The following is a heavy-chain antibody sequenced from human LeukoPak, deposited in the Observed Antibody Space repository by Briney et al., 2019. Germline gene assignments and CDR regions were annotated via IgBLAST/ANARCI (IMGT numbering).Heavy chain of an antibody. CDR3: ARHGGTRITLIEVYYFEY. J-gene: IGHJ4*02. CDR2: MNPNSGNT. V-gene: IGHV1-8*03. CDR1: GYTFTSYD. D-gene: IGHD4-11*01. Sequence: ASVKVSCKASGYTFTSYDINWVRQATGQGLEWMGWMNPNSGNTGYAQKFQGRVTITRNTSISTAYMELSSLRSEDTAVYYCARHGGTRITLIEVYYFEYWSQGALVTVST.